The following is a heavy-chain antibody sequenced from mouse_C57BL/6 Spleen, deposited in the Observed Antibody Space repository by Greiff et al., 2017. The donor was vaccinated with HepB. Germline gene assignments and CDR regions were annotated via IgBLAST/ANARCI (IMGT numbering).Heavy chain of an antibody. Sequence: EVMLVESEGGLVQPGSSMKLSCTASGFTFSDYYMAWVRQVPEKGLEWVANINYDGSSTYYLDSLKSRFIISRDNAKNILYLQMSSLKSEDTATYYCARDGYPYAMDYWGQGTSVTVSS. V-gene: IGHV5-16*01. D-gene: IGHD2-2*01. CDR1: GFTFSDYY. J-gene: IGHJ4*01. CDR2: INYDGSST. CDR3: ARDGYPYAMDY.